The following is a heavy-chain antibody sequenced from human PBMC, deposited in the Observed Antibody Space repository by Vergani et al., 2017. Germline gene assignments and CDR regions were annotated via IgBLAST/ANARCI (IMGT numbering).Heavy chain of an antibody. Sequence: QLQLQESGPGLVKPSETLSLTCTVSGGSISSSSYYWGWIRQPPGKGLEWIGSIYYSGSTYYNPSLKSRVTISVDTSKNQFSLKLSSVTAADTAVYYWASQSSYGYDNYYYYYMDVWGKGTTVTVSS. V-gene: IGHV4-39*01. J-gene: IGHJ6*03. D-gene: IGHD5-18*01. CDR3: ASQSSYGYDNYYYYYMDV. CDR1: GGSISSSSYY. CDR2: IYYSGST.